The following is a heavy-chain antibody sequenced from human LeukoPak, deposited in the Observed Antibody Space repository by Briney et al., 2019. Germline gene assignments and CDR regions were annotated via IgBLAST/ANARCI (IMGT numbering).Heavy chain of an antibody. CDR2: IRSKAYGGTT. Sequence: GGSLRLSCTASGFTFGDYAMSWFRQAPGKGLEWVGFIRSKAYGGTTEYAASVKGRFTISRDDSKSIAYLQMNSLKTEDTAVYYCTRNPVDTAERLVSADTHWGQGTLVTVSS. V-gene: IGHV3-49*03. J-gene: IGHJ4*02. CDR3: TRNPVDTAERLVSADTH. CDR1: GFTFGDYA. D-gene: IGHD5-18*01.